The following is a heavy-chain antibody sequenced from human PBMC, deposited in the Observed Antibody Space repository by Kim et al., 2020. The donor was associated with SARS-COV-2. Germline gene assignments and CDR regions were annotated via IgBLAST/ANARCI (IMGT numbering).Heavy chain of an antibody. CDR2: T. CDR3: ARGKPAWYALEN. D-gene: IGHD6-13*01. J-gene: IGHJ4*02. V-gene: IGHV3-53*01. Sequence: TDYEAAVKGRFAISRDNSKNTLYLQMNSLRAEDTALYYCARGKPAWYALENWGQGTLVTVSS.